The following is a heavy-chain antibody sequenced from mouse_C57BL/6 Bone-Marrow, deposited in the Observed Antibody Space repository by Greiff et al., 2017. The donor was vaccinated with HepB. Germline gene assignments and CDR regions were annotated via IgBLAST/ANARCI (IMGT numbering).Heavy chain of an antibody. CDR1: GYTFTSYD. J-gene: IGHJ3*01. CDR2: IYPRDGST. Sequence: VQLQQSGPELVKPGASVKLSCKASGYTFTSYDINWVKQRPGQGLEWIGWIYPRDGSTKYNEKFKGKATLTVDTSSSTAYMELHSLTSEDSAVYFCARWDYYGSSYLFAYWGQGTLVTVSA. V-gene: IGHV1-85*01. CDR3: ARWDYYGSSYLFAY. D-gene: IGHD1-1*01.